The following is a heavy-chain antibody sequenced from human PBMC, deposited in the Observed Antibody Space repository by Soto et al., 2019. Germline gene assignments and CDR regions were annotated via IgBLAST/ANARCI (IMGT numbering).Heavy chain of an antibody. V-gene: IGHV4-4*02. J-gene: IGHJ4*02. CDR1: GGSISSSSNW. CDR2: IYHSGST. CDR3: ARSRRSGYYYGVDY. D-gene: IGHD3-22*01. Sequence: TSETLSLTCAVSGGSISSSSNWWSWVRQPPGKGLEWIGEIYHSGSTNYNPSLKSRLTLSVDKSKNQFSLNLSSVTAADTAVYYCARSRRSGYYYGVDYWGQGTLVTVSS.